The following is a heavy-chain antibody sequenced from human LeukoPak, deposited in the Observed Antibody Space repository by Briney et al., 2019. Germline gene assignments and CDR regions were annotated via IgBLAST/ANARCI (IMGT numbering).Heavy chain of an antibody. CDR2: IYYSGST. CDR3: ARHMDIVVVPAAMDY. Sequence: SETLSLTCTVSGGSISSSRYYWGWIRQPPGKGLEWIGSIYYSGSTYYNPSLKSRVTISVDTSKNQYSLKLSSMTAADTAVYYCARHMDIVVVPAAMDYWGQGTLVTVSS. J-gene: IGHJ4*02. V-gene: IGHV4-39*01. CDR1: GGSISSSRYY. D-gene: IGHD2-2*03.